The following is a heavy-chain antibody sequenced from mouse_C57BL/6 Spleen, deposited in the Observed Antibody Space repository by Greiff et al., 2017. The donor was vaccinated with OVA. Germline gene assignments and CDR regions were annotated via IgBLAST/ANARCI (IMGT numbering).Heavy chain of an antibody. V-gene: IGHV10-1*01. J-gene: IGHJ1*03. Sequence: GGGLVQPKGSLKLSCAASGFSFNTYAMNWVRQAPGKGLEWVARIRSKSNNYATYYADSVKDRFTISRDDSESMLYLQMNNLKTEDTAMYYCVRGGSPWYFDVWGTGTTVTVSS. CDR2: IRSKSNNYAT. CDR3: VRGGSPWYFDV. CDR1: GFSFNTYA.